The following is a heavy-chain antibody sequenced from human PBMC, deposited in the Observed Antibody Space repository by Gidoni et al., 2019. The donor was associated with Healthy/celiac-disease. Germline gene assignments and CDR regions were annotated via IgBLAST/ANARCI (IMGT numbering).Heavy chain of an antibody. V-gene: IGHV1-69*01. D-gene: IGHD1-26*01. J-gene: IGHJ6*02. CDR3: ARPTLHSGSYYEFYYGMDV. CDR2: LIPIFGTA. CDR1: GVTFSSYA. Sequence: QVQLVQSGAEVKKPGSSVKVSCKASGVTFSSYAISWVRQAPGQGLEWMGGLIPIFGTANNAQKFQGRVTITADESTSTAYMELSSLRSEDTAVYYCARPTLHSGSYYEFYYGMDVWGQGTTVTVSS.